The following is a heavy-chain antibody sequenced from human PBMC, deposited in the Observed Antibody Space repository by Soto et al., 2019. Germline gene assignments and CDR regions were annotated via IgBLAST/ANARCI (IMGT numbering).Heavy chain of an antibody. CDR2: IYYSGST. V-gene: IGHV4-31*03. J-gene: IGHJ5*02. CDR3: AKGYCTNGVCYTNWFDP. D-gene: IGHD2-8*01. CDR1: GGSISSGGYY. Sequence: SETLSLTCTVSGGSISSGGYYWSWIRQHPGKGLEWIGYIYYSGSTYYNPSLKSRVTISVDTSKNQFSLKLSSATAADTAVYYCAKGYCTNGVCYTNWFDPWGQGTLVTVSS.